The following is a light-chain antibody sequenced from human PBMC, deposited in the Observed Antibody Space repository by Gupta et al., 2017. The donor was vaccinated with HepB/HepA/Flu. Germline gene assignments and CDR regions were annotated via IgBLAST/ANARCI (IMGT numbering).Light chain of an antibody. CDR2: NNN. CDR3: ASWDDSLNAVV. J-gene: IGLJ2*01. Sequence: SVLPPPPSASGTPGPRVTISSSGGSSTIGSQTTTWYQQIPGTAPKLLIHNNNTRPSGVPDRFSDSKSGTSASLAISGLQSEDEADYYCASWDDSLNAVVFGGGTKLTVL. CDR1: SSTIGSQT. V-gene: IGLV1-44*01.